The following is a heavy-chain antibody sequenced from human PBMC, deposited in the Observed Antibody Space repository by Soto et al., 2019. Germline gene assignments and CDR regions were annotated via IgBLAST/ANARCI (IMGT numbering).Heavy chain of an antibody. CDR1: GFTFDDYA. J-gene: IGHJ4*02. Sequence: GGSLRLSCAASGFTFDDYAIHWVRQAPGKGLEWVSGISWNSGSIGYADSVKGRFTISRDNAKNSLYLQMNSLRAEDTALYYCAKDIGHKLERGIPSFDYWGQGTLVTVSS. D-gene: IGHD1-1*01. CDR2: ISWNSGSI. V-gene: IGHV3-9*01. CDR3: AKDIGHKLERGIPSFDY.